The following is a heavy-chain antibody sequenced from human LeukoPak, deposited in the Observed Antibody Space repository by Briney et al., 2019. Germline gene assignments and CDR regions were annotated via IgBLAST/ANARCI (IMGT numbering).Heavy chain of an antibody. D-gene: IGHD3-10*01. CDR2: INPSGGST. J-gene: IGHJ4*02. CDR3: ARANYYGSGSYYSNFDC. CDR1: GYTFTSYY. Sequence: ASVKVSCKASGYTFTSYYMHWVRQAPGQGLEWMGIINPSGGSTSYAPKFQGRVTMTRDRSTGTVYMELSSLRSEDTAVYYCARANYYGSGSYYSNFDCWGQGTPVTVSS. V-gene: IGHV1-46*01.